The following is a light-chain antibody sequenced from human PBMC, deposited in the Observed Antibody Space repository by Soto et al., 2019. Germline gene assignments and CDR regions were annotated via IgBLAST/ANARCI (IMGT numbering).Light chain of an antibody. V-gene: IGKV1-12*01. J-gene: IGKJ4*01. CDR2: TTS. CDR3: QQANSFPIT. Sequence: DIQMTQSPSSVSASVGDRVTITCRASQSISSWLAWYQQKPGKAPILLIYTTSNLHTGVPSRFSGSGSGTDFTLTISSLQPEELATYYCQQANSFPITFGGGTKVDIK. CDR1: QSISSW.